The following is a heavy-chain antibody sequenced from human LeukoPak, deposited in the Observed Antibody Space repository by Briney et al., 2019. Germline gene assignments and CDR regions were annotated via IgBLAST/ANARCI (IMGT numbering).Heavy chain of an antibody. D-gene: IGHD2-2*01. CDR3: ARGGRGVPSVRRLKPGNCFDP. J-gene: IGHJ5*02. CDR2: INHSGST. V-gene: IGHV4-34*01. CDR1: GGSFSGYH. Sequence: SETLSLTCAVYGGSFSGYHWSWIRQPPGKGLEWIGEINHSGSTNYNPSLKRRVNISEDTSKKQFSLKLSSVTAADTAVYYCARGGRGVPSVRRLKPGNCFDPWGQGTLVTVSS.